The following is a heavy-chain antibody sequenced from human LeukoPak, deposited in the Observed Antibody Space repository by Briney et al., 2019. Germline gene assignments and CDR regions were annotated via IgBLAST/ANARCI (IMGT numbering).Heavy chain of an antibody. V-gene: IGHV3-64*01. CDR1: GFTFISYA. Sequence: GGSLRLSCAASGFTFISYAMHWVRQAPGKGLEYVSAISSNGGSTYYANSVKGRFTISRDNSKNTLYLQMGSLRAEDMAVYYCARSWIAYYYDSSGYYDYWGQGTLVTVSS. CDR2: ISSNGGST. CDR3: ARSWIAYYYDSSGYYDY. J-gene: IGHJ4*02. D-gene: IGHD3-22*01.